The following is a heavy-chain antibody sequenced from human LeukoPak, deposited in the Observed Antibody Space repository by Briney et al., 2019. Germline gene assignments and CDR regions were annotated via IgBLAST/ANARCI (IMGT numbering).Heavy chain of an antibody. CDR3: ARDGLVRGMTH. Sequence: GGSLRLSCAASGFTFSSYWMHWVRQAPGKGLVWVSRINSDGSSTSYADSVKGRFTISRDNAKNSLYLQMNSPRADDTAVYYCARDGLVRGMTHWGQGTLVIVSS. D-gene: IGHD3-10*01. CDR1: GFTFSSYW. CDR2: INSDGSST. V-gene: IGHV3-74*01. J-gene: IGHJ4*02.